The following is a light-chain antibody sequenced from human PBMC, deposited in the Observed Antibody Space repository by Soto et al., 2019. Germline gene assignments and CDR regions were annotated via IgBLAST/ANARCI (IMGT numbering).Light chain of an antibody. V-gene: IGLV2-14*01. CDR3: SSYTSSSTPYV. CDR2: DVS. J-gene: IGLJ1*01. Sequence: QSALTQPASVSGSPGQSITISCTGTSRDVGGYNYVSWYQQHPGKAPKLMIYDVSNRPSGVSNRFSGSKSGNTASLTISGLQAEDESDYYCSSYTSSSTPYVFGTGTNVTVL. CDR1: SRDVGGYNY.